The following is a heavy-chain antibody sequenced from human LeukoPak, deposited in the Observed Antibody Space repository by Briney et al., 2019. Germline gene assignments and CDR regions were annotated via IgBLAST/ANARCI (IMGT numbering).Heavy chain of an antibody. Sequence: SETLSLTCAVYGGSFSGYYWSWIRQPPGKGLEWIGEINHSGSTNYNPSLKSRVTISVDTSKNRFSLKLSSVTAADTAVYYCARRKAAVTTSAAFDIWGQGTMVTVSS. CDR1: GGSFSGYY. D-gene: IGHD4-17*01. CDR2: INHSGST. CDR3: ARRKAAVTTSAAFDI. V-gene: IGHV4-34*01. J-gene: IGHJ3*02.